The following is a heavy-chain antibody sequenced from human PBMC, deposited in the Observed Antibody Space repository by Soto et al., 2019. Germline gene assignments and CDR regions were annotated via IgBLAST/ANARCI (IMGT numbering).Heavy chain of an antibody. CDR1: GGTFSSYT. CDR2: IIPILGIA. J-gene: IGHJ4*02. V-gene: IGHV1-69*02. CDR3: ARAHIVVPPTAPYYFDY. Sequence: ASVKVSCKASGGTFSSYTISWVRQAPGQGLEWMGRIIPILGIANYAQKFQGRVTITADKSTSTAYMELSSLRSEDTAVYYCARAHIVVPPTAPYYFDYWGQGTLVTVSS. D-gene: IGHD2-2*01.